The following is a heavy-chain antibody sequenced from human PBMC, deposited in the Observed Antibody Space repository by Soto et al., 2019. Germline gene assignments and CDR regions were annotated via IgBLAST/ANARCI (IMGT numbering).Heavy chain of an antibody. Sequence: SENRSLTYTVSGGSTSSGGYSWTWLRQSTGKGLEWIGYTYQSGSAYYNPSLKSRVTISVDRSKNQFSLNLTSVTAADTAVYYCASDHYVIDFCGQRSTVLGSS. CDR2: TYQSGSA. CDR3: ASDHYVIDF. D-gene: IGHD3-10*02. V-gene: IGHV4-30-2*06. J-gene: IGHJ6*02. CDR1: GGSTSSGGYS.